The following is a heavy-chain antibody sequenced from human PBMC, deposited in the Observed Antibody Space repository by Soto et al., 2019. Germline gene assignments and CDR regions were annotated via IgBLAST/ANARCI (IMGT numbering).Heavy chain of an antibody. J-gene: IGHJ5*02. CDR1: GDSISSTHW. Sequence: QVYLHQSGPGLVKPSGTLSLTCAVSGDSISSTHWWTWVRQTPGKGLEWIGEVYHSGSTSYNPSLKSRVTISVDKSNNQFSLKLTSVTAADTAVYYCATLPPRIVVTVLPIPTWGQGTLVSVYS. D-gene: IGHD2-21*01. V-gene: IGHV4-4*02. CDR2: VYHSGST. CDR3: ATLPPRIVVTVLPIPT.